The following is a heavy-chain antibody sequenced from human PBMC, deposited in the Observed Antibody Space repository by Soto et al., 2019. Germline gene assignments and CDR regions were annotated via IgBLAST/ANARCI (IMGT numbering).Heavy chain of an antibody. CDR1: GYTFTSYA. V-gene: IGHV1-3*04. Sequence: ASVKVSCKASGYTFTSYAIHWVRQAPGQRLEWMGWINTANANTQYSQTFQGRVTITRDTSASTAYMELSSLRSEDTAVYYCARGPSTGDFDYWGQGTLVTVSS. J-gene: IGHJ4*02. CDR2: INTANANT. D-gene: IGHD1-1*01. CDR3: ARGPSTGDFDY.